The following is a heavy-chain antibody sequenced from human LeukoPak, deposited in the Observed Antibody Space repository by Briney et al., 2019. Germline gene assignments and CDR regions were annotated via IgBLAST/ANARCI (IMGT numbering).Heavy chain of an antibody. CDR1: GYRFTSYW. Sequence: GESLKISCKGSGYRFTSYWIAWVRQMPGKGLEWMGIIYPGDSDTKYSPSFQGQITISADKSITTAYLQWSSLKASDTAMYYCARLGTPGTTDFDYWGQGTLVTVSS. V-gene: IGHV5-51*01. CDR3: ARLGTPGTTDFDY. J-gene: IGHJ4*02. D-gene: IGHD1-1*01. CDR2: IYPGDSDT.